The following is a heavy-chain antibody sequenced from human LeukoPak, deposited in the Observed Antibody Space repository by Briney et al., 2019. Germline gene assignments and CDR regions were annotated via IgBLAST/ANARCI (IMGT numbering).Heavy chain of an antibody. CDR2: IYPDDSDT. CDR1: GYTFSSYW. CDR3: ARLAYCSNDVCYSNYYYSMDV. J-gene: IGHJ6*03. Sequence: GASLKISCKGSGYTFSSYWIGWVRQMPGKGLEWMGIIYPDDSDTRYSPSFKGQVTISADTSISTASLQWSSLTASDTAMYYCARLAYCSNDVCYSNYYYSMDVWGKGTTVTVSS. D-gene: IGHD2-8*01. V-gene: IGHV5-51*01.